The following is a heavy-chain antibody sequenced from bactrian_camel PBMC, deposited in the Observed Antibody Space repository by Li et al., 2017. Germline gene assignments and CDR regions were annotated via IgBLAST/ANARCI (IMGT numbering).Heavy chain of an antibody. CDR1: GNRYNFAC. J-gene: IGHJ6*01. D-gene: IGHD1*01. V-gene: IGHV3S54*01. Sequence: HVQLEESGGGSVQAGGSLRISCVASGNRYNFACMGWIRQAPGKEREAVASIDIRDQPTYYADSVKGRFTISRDSAKKMVYLHMNSLKPEDTAMYYCAAGRLFRERPVAADFAYWGQGTQVTVS. CDR3: AAGRLFRERPVAADFAY. CDR2: IDIRDQPT.